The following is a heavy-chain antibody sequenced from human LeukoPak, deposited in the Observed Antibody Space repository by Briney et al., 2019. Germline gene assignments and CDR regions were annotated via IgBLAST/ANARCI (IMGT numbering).Heavy chain of an antibody. Sequence: SETLSLTCTVSGGSIGDYYWSWVRQTPGKGLEWIGFVYYTGATNYNPSLKSRVTISLDTSKNQFSLNLNPVDAADTAVYFCARCGNSYGTGYQFDPWSQGTLVTVSS. CDR2: VYYTGAT. CDR3: ARCGNSYGTGYQFDP. V-gene: IGHV4-59*01. J-gene: IGHJ5*02. D-gene: IGHD5-18*01. CDR1: GGSIGDYY.